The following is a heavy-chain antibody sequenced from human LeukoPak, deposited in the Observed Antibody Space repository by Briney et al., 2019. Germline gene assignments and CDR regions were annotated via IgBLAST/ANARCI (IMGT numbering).Heavy chain of an antibody. J-gene: IGHJ4*02. CDR2: INPNSGGT. V-gene: IGHV1-2*02. CDR1: GYTFTGYY. Sequence: ASVKVSCKASGYTFTGYYMHWVRQAPGQGLEWMGWINPNSGGTNYAQKFQGRVTMTRDTSISTAYMELSRLRSDDTAVYYCAKLALYDSSGYIFDYWGQGTLVTVSS. CDR3: AKLALYDSSGYIFDY. D-gene: IGHD3-22*01.